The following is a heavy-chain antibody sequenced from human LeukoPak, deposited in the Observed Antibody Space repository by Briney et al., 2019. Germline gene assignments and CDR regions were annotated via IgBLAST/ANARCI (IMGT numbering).Heavy chain of an antibody. D-gene: IGHD6-19*01. V-gene: IGHV4-59*01. Sequence: SETLSLTCTGSGGSISSYYWSWIRQPRGKGLEWIGYIYYSGRTNYNPSLKSRVTISVDTSKNQFSLKLSSVTAADTAVYYCAREGGDIAVAGRRGYYFDCWGQGTLVTVSS. CDR1: GGSISSYY. CDR2: IYYSGRT. CDR3: AREGGDIAVAGRRGYYFDC. J-gene: IGHJ4*02.